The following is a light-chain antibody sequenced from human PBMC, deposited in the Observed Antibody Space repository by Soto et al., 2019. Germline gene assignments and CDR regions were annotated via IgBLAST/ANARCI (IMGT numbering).Light chain of an antibody. CDR1: SSDVGGYNY. J-gene: IGLJ1*01. V-gene: IGLV2-14*01. Sequence: QSALTQPASVSGSPGQSVTISCTGTSSDVGGYNYVSWYQQLPGEAPKLIIYGVTDRPSGVSNRFSGSKSGNTASLTVSGLQAEDEGAYYCSSYTDTRTYVFGTGTQVTVL. CDR3: SSYTDTRTYV. CDR2: GVT.